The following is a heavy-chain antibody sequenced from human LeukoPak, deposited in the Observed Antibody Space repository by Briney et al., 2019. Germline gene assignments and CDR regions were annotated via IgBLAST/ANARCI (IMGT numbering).Heavy chain of an antibody. CDR1: GGSISSDSYY. V-gene: IGHV4-39*07. J-gene: IGHJ3*02. D-gene: IGHD3-9*01. CDR3: ARDNLRRYFDWPGDAFDI. CDR2: IYYSGST. Sequence: PSETLSLTCTVSGGSISSDSYYWGWIRQPPGNGLQWIGCIYYSGSTYYKPSLKSRVTISVDTSKNQFSLKLTSVTAADTAVYYCARDNLRRYFDWPGDAFDIWGQGTMVTVSS.